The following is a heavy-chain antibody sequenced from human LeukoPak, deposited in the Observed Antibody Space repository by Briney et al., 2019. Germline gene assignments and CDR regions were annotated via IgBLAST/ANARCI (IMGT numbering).Heavy chain of an antibody. V-gene: IGHV3-9*01. CDR3: AKAAPYGDYPYGMDV. D-gene: IGHD4-17*01. J-gene: IGHJ6*02. CDR1: GFTFDDYA. CDR2: ISWNSGSI. Sequence: GGSLRLSCAASGFTFDDYAMHWVRQAPGKGLVWVSGISWNSGSIGYADSVKGRFTISRDNAKNSLYLQMNSLRAEDTALYYCAKAAPYGDYPYGMDVWGQGTTVTVSS.